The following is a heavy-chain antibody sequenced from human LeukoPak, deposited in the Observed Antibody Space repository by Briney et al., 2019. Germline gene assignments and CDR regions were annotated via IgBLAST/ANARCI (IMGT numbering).Heavy chain of an antibody. V-gene: IGHV1-2*02. J-gene: IGHJ4*02. CDR2: INSNSGDT. Sequence: ASVKVSCKASGYTFTGYYLHWVRQAPGQGLEWMGWINSNSGDTHYAQNFQGRVTMTRDTSISTAYMELSRLRSDDTAVYYCVSGLSTSRYFDWSYFDYWGQGTLVTVSS. CDR3: VSGLSTSRYFDWSYFDY. D-gene: IGHD3-9*01. CDR1: GYTFTGYY.